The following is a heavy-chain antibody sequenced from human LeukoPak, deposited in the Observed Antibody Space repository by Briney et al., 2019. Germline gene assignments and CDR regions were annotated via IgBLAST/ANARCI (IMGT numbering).Heavy chain of an antibody. V-gene: IGHV1-8*01. Sequence: GASVKVSCKASGYTFTSYDINWVRQATGQGPEWMGWMNPNSGNTGYAQKFQGRVTMTRNTSISTAYMELSSLRSEDTAVYYCARGQQLPYAFDIWGQGTMVTVSS. CDR1: GYTFTSYD. CDR2: MNPNSGNT. D-gene: IGHD6-13*01. J-gene: IGHJ3*02. CDR3: ARGQQLPYAFDI.